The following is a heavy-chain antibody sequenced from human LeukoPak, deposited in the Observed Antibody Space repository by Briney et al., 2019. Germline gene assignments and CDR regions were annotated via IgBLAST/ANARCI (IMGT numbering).Heavy chain of an antibody. V-gene: IGHV3-7*01. D-gene: IGHD3-22*01. CDR2: IKRDGSEK. CDR1: GFTFSSYW. CDR3: ARLLVVVPFDY. Sequence: PGGSLRLSCAASGFTFSSYWMSWVRQAPGKGLEWVANIKRDGSEKYYVDSVKGRFTISRDNAKNSLYLQMNSLRAEDTAVYYCARLLVVVPFDYWGQGTLVTVSS. J-gene: IGHJ4*02.